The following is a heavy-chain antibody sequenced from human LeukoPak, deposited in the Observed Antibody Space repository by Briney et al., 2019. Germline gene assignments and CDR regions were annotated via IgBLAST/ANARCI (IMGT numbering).Heavy chain of an antibody. CDR3: ATDFIAVAGTYYYYGMDV. J-gene: IGHJ6*02. D-gene: IGHD6-19*01. Sequence: EASVKVSCKVSGYTLTELSMHWVRQAPGKGLEWMGGFDPEDGGTIYAQKFQGRVTMTEDTSTDTAYIELSSLRSEDTAVYYCATDFIAVAGTYYYYGMDVWGQGTTVTVSS. CDR2: FDPEDGGT. V-gene: IGHV1-24*01. CDR1: GYTLTELS.